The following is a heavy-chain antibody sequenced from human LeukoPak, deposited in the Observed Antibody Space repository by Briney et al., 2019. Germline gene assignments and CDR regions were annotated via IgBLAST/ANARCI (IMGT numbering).Heavy chain of an antibody. CDR2: IYHSGST. CDR1: GGSFSGYY. D-gene: IGHD5-18*01. J-gene: IGHJ4*02. V-gene: IGHV4-34*01. CDR3: ARLGKTSPQLWPYYFDY. Sequence: SETLSLTCAVYGGSFSGYYWSWIRQPPGKGLEWIGEIYHSGSTNYNPSLKSRVTISVDTSKNQFSLKLSSVTAADTAVYYCARLGKTSPQLWPYYFDYWGQGTLVTVSS.